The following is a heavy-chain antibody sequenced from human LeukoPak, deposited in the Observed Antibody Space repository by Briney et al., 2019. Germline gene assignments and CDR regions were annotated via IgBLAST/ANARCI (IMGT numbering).Heavy chain of an antibody. D-gene: IGHD1-26*01. CDR1: GGSISSGGYS. CDR2: IYYSGST. J-gene: IGHJ5*02. Sequence: SETLSLTCAVSGGSISSGGYSWSWIRQPPGKGLEWIGYIYYSGSTYYNPSLKSRVTISVDTSKNQFSLKLSSVTAADTAVYYCARILRSGSNWFDPWGQGTLVTVSS. V-gene: IGHV4-30-4*07. CDR3: ARILRSGSNWFDP.